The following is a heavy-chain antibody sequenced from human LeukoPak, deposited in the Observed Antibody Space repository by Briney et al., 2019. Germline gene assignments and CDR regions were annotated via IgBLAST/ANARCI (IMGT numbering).Heavy chain of an antibody. CDR3: AKDLRAAAGEHYYYYYGMDV. V-gene: IGHV3-23*01. CDR1: GFTFSSYA. D-gene: IGHD6-13*01. CDR2: ISGSGGST. J-gene: IGHJ6*02. Sequence: GGSLRLSCAASGFTFSSYAMSWVRQAPGKGLEWVSAISGSGGSTYYADSVKGRFTISRDNSKNTLYLQMNSLRAEDTAVYYSAKDLRAAAGEHYYYYYGMDVWGQGTTVTVSS.